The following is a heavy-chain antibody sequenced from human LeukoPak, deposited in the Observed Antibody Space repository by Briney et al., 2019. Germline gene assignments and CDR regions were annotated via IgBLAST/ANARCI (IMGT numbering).Heavy chain of an antibody. Sequence: SVKVSCKASGGTFSSYAISWVRQAPGQGLEWMGGIIPIFGTANYTQKFQGRVTITADESTSTAYMELSSLRSEDTAVYYCARSLGVYSYWFDPWGQGTLVTVSS. D-gene: IGHD3-10*01. CDR2: IIPIFGTA. CDR1: GGTFSSYA. J-gene: IGHJ5*02. V-gene: IGHV1-69*13. CDR3: ARSLGVYSYWFDP.